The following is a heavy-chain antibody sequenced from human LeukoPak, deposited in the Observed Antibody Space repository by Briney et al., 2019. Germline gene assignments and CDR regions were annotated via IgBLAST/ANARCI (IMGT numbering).Heavy chain of an antibody. CDR1: GFTFSSYS. CDR2: ISSSSSYI. Sequence: GGSLRLSCAASGFTFSSYSMNWVRQAPGKGLEWVSSISSSSSYIYYADSVKGRFTISRDNAKNSLYLQMNSLRAEDTAVYYCARDNSSLGRYYYYYMDVWGKGTTVTVSS. V-gene: IGHV3-21*01. CDR3: ARDNSSLGRYYYYYMDV. J-gene: IGHJ6*03. D-gene: IGHD6-6*01.